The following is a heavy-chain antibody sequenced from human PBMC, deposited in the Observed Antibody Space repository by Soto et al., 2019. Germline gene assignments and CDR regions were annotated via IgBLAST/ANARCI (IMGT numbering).Heavy chain of an antibody. D-gene: IGHD1-1*01. CDR3: ARDLWVEPELYYYGMDV. CDR2: IFYSGTT. V-gene: IGHV4-30-4*01. Sequence: SETLSLTCTVSGDSISGADYYWSWIRQTPGKGLEWIGHIFYSGTTYYNPSLKSRLTISVDTSKNHFSLRLTSVTAADPAVYYCARDLWVEPELYYYGMDVWRQGTTVTVSS. J-gene: IGHJ6*02. CDR1: GDSISGADYY.